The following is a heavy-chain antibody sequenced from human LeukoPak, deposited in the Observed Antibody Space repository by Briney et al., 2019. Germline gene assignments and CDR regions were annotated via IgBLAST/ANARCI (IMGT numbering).Heavy chain of an antibody. CDR2: ISGSGGSI. D-gene: IGHD5-12*01. V-gene: IGHV3-23*01. CDR3: AKGVDIVATIFSGNWFDP. J-gene: IGHJ5*02. Sequence: GGSLRLSCAASGFTFSSYAMSWVRQAPGKGLEWVSAISGSGGSIYYADSVKGRFTISRDNSKNTLYLQVNSLRAEDTAVYYCAKGVDIVATIFSGNWFDPWGQGTLVTVSS. CDR1: GFTFSSYA.